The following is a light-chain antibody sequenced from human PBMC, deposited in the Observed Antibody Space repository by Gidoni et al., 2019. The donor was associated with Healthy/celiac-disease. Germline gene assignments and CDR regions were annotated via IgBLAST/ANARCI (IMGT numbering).Light chain of an antibody. CDR2: GAS. V-gene: IGKV3-20*01. J-gene: IGKJ2*01. Sequence: EIVLTPSSGTLSLSPGERATLSCRASQSVSSSYLAWYQKKPGQTPRLLIYGASSRATGIADRFGGSGSGTDFTLTISRLEPEDLAVYYCQQYGSSSYTFGQGTKLEIK. CDR3: QQYGSSSYT. CDR1: QSVSSSY.